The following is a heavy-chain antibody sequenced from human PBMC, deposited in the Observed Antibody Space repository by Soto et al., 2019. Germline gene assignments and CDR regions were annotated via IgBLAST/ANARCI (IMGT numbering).Heavy chain of an antibody. CDR1: GYSISSGYY. V-gene: IGHV4-38-2*01. J-gene: IGHJ4*02. D-gene: IGHD4-17*01. Sequence: KTSETLSLTCAVSGYSISSGYYWGWLRQPPGKGLEWIGHMYHSGSIYYNPSLQSRVTISMDTSKNEFSLKLTSVTAADTAVYYCGRQKAGGIYGDYVADWGQGTLVTVSS. CDR2: MYHSGSI. CDR3: GRQKAGGIYGDYVAD.